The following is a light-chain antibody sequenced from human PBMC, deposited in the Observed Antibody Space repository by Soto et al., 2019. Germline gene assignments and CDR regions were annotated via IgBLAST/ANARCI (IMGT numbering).Light chain of an antibody. CDR2: GAS. V-gene: IGKV3-15*01. CDR1: QSVTSN. CDR3: QQYKNWLIT. Sequence: IIMTQAPATLSVSPXERVTLSCPASQSVTSNLAWSQQKPGQAPRLRIYGASTRAPGIPGRVYGSGSGTAFTLTISSLQSEDFAVYYCQQYKNWLITFGGGTKVDIK. J-gene: IGKJ4*01.